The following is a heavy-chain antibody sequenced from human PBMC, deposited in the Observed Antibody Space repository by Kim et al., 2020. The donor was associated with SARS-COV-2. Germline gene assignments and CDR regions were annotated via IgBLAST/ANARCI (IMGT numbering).Heavy chain of an antibody. Sequence: SETLSLTCTVSGGSISSYYWSWIRQPPGKGLEWIGYIYYSGSTNYNPSLKSRVTISVDTSKNQFSLKLSSVTAADTAVYYCAREIVGATRGNWFDPWGQGTLVTVSS. CDR2: IYYSGST. CDR1: GGSISSYY. CDR3: AREIVGATRGNWFDP. D-gene: IGHD1-26*01. V-gene: IGHV4-59*13. J-gene: IGHJ5*02.